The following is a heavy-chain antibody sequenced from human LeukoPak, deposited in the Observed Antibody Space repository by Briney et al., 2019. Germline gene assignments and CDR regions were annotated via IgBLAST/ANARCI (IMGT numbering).Heavy chain of an antibody. J-gene: IGHJ4*02. CDR1: GDSLSTSSYY. D-gene: IGHD3-22*01. V-gene: IGHV4-39*01. Sequence: PCGTLSLTCTVSGDSLSTSSYYWGWIRQPPGKGLEWLGSIYYSTSTHYNPSIKSRVTISVDTSKNLFSLNLYSVTAEDTAVFYCARSYYYDSRQIDYWGQGTLVTVSS. CDR2: IYYSTST. CDR3: ARSYYYDSRQIDY.